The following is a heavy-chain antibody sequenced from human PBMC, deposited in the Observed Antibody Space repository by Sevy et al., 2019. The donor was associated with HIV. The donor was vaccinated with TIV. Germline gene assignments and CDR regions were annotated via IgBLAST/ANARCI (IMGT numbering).Heavy chain of an antibody. V-gene: IGHV3-48*03. D-gene: IGHD3-3*01. Sequence: GGSLRLSCAASGFTFSSYEMNWVRQAPGKGLEWVSYISSSGSTIYYADSVKGRFTISRDNAKNSLYLQMNSLRAEDTAVYYCARGIKVVYDFWSGYSINGYGMDVWGQGTTVTVSS. CDR2: ISSSGSTI. CDR3: ARGIKVVYDFWSGYSINGYGMDV. CDR1: GFTFSSYE. J-gene: IGHJ6*02.